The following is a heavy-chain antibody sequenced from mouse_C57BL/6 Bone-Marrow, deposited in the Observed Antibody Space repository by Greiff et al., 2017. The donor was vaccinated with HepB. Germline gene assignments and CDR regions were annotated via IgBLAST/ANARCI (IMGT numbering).Heavy chain of an antibody. CDR3: ARSVYGPYFDY. D-gene: IGHD1-1*02. J-gene: IGHJ2*01. CDR1: GYTFTSYW. CDR2: IHPNSGST. V-gene: IGHV1-64*01. Sequence: QVQLQQPGAELVKPGASVKLSCKASGYTFTSYWMHWVKQRPGQGLEWIGMIHPNSGSTNYNEKFKSKATLTVDKSSSTAYMQLSSLTSEDSAVYYCARSVYGPYFDYWGQGTTLTVSS.